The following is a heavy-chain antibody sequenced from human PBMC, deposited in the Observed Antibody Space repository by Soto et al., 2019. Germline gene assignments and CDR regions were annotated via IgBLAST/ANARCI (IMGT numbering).Heavy chain of an antibody. D-gene: IGHD5-12*01. CDR3: ARGVYSGYDKDFDY. CDR1: GGSISSSSYY. J-gene: IGHJ4*02. CDR2: IYYSGST. Sequence: SETLSLTCTVSGGSISSSSYYWGWIRQPPGKGLEWIGSIYYSGSTYYNPSLKSRVTISVDTSKNQFSLKLSSVTAADTAVYYCARGVYSGYDKDFDYWGQGTLVTVSS. V-gene: IGHV4-39*01.